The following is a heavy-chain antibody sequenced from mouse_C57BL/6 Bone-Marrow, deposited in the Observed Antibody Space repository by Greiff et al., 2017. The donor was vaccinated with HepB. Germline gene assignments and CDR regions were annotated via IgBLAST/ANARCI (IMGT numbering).Heavy chain of an antibody. J-gene: IGHJ2*01. Sequence: EVQRVDSGGGLVQSGRSLRLSCATSGFTFSDFYMEWVRQAPGKGLEWIAASRNKANDYTTEYSASVKGRFIVSRDTSQSILYLQMNALRAEDTAIYYCARDAFDGYYDYWGQGTTLTVSS. CDR3: ARDAFDGYYDY. V-gene: IGHV7-1*01. CDR2: SRNKANDYTT. D-gene: IGHD2-3*01. CDR1: GFTFSDFY.